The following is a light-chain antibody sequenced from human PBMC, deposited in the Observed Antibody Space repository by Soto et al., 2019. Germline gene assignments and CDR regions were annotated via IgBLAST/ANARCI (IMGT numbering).Light chain of an antibody. CDR1: SRDVGGYNL. V-gene: IGLV2-23*02. CDR2: EVR. CDR3: RAYAASSTLV. Sequence: QSALTQPASVSGSAGQSITISCSGTSRDVGGYNLVSWYQHHPGTAPKLMIYEVRNRPSGISNRFSGSRSGNTASLTISGLQSEDEGDYYCRAYAASSTLVFGGGTKLTVL. J-gene: IGLJ3*02.